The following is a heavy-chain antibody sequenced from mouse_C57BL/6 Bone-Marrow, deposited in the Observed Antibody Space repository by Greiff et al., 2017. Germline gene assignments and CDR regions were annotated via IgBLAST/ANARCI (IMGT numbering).Heavy chain of an antibody. Sequence: DVKLVESEGGLVQPGSSMKLSCTASGFTFSDYYMAWVRQVPEKGLEWVANINYDGSSTYYLDSLKSRFIISRDNAKNILYLQMSSLKSEDTATYYCARDPQGAMDYWGQGTSVTVSS. CDR3: ARDPQGAMDY. J-gene: IGHJ4*01. CDR2: INYDGSST. V-gene: IGHV5-16*01. CDR1: GFTFSDYY.